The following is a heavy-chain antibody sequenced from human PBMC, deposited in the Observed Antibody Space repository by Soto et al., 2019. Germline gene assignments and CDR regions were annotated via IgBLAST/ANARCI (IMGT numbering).Heavy chain of an antibody. CDR3: TTGQKEYCTSISCYVNYFDP. Sequence: PGGSLRLSCTASGFTFGDYALSWFRQAPGRGLEWVGFIRSNPYGGTTDYAASVKDRFTISRDDSKSIAYLQMNSLKTEDTAFYYCTTGQKEYCTSISCYVNYFDPWGQGT. CDR1: GFTFGDYA. J-gene: IGHJ5*02. CDR2: IRSNPYGGTT. D-gene: IGHD2-2*01. V-gene: IGHV3-49*03.